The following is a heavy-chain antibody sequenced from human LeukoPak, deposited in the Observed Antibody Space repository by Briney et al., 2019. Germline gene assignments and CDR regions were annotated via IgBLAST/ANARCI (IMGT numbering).Heavy chain of an antibody. J-gene: IGHJ3*02. CDR2: IYYSGST. V-gene: IGHV4-30-4*08. CDR1: GYSISSGYY. Sequence: PSETLSLTCAVSGYSISSGYYWGWIRQPPGKGLEWIGYIYYSGSTYYNPSLKSRVTISVDTSKNQFSLKLSSVTAADTAVYYCARGRLPYAFDIWGQGTMVTVSS. CDR3: ARGRLPYAFDI. D-gene: IGHD4-11*01.